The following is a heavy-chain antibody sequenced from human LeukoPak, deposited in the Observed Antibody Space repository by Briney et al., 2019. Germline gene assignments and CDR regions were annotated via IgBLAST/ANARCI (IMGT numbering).Heavy chain of an antibody. V-gene: IGHV4-39*01. CDR1: GGSISSSSYY. J-gene: IGHJ4*02. CDR2: IYYSGST. CDR3: ARLGYSYGIIDY. D-gene: IGHD5-18*01. Sequence: PSETLSLTCTVSGGSISSSSYYWGWIRQPPGKGLEWIGSIYYSGSTYYNPSLKSRVTISVDTSKNQFSLKLSSVTAADTAVYYRARLGYSYGIIDYWGQGTLVTVSS.